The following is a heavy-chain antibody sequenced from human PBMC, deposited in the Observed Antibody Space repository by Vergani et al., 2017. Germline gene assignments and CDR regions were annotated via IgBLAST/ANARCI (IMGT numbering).Heavy chain of an antibody. Sequence: HVQMVESGGGLVKPGGSLRLSCAASGFSFSDHYMTWIRQAPGKGLEWVSYISNSGNTIEYADSVKGRFSISRDNAKNTLYLQMNSLRAEDTAVYYCARETDTGSSVSYNYYAMDVWGQGTTVSVSS. CDR1: GFSFSDHY. D-gene: IGHD3-9*01. V-gene: IGHV3-11*04. J-gene: IGHJ6*02. CDR3: ARETDTGSSVSYNYYAMDV. CDR2: ISNSGNTI.